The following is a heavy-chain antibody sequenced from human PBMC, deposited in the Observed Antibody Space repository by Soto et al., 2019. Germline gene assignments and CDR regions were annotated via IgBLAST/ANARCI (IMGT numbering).Heavy chain of an antibody. CDR3: ARRRANCSGGSCYIDP. J-gene: IGHJ5*02. D-gene: IGHD2-15*01. CDR1: GGSISSSSYY. V-gene: IGHV4-39*01. Sequence: SETLSLTCTVSGGSISSSSYYWGWIRQPPGKGLEWIGSIYYSGSTYYNPSLKSRVTISVDTSKNQFSLKLSSVTAADTAVYYCARRRANCSGGSCYIDPWGQGTLVTVSS. CDR2: IYYSGST.